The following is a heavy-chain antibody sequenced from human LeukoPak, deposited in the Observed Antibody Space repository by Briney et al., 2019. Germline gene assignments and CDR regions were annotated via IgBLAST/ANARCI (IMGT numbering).Heavy chain of an antibody. D-gene: IGHD1-14*01. J-gene: IGHJ4*02. CDR2: ISYDGSNK. V-gene: IGHV3-30*03. CDR1: GFTFSSYG. Sequence: PGGSLRLSCAASGFTFSSYGMHWVRQAPGKGLEWVAVISYDGSNKYYADSVKGRFTISRDNAKNSLYLQMNSLRAEDTAVYYCARDFKNPDYWGQGTLVTVSS. CDR3: ARDFKNPDY.